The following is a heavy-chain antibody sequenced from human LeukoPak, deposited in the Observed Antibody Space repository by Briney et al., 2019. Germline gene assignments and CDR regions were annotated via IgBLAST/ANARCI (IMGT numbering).Heavy chain of an antibody. CDR2: MYYSGST. V-gene: IGHV4-39*01. Sequence: SETLSLTCTVSGGSLSSNIYYWGWLRQPPGKGLEWVASMYYSGSTYYNPSLKSRVTTSVDTSKNQFSLKLSSLTAADTAVYYCARQILYDRSGFSDYWGQGTLVTVSS. CDR3: ARQILYDRSGFSDY. D-gene: IGHD3-22*01. J-gene: IGHJ4*02. CDR1: GGSLSSNIYY.